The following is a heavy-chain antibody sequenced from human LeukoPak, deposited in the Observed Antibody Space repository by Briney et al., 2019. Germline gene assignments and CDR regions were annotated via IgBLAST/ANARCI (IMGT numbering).Heavy chain of an antibody. Sequence: PGGSLRLSCAASGFTFSNAWMSWVRQAPGKGLEWVGRIKRKTDGGTTDYAAPVKGRFTISRDDSKNTLYLQMNSLKTEETTVEYRTTNLHYDYVWGSYRHFDYWGQGTLVTVFS. V-gene: IGHV3-15*01. D-gene: IGHD3-16*02. CDR3: TTNLHYDYVWGSYRHFDY. J-gene: IGHJ4*02. CDR1: GFTFSNAW. CDR2: IKRKTDGGTT.